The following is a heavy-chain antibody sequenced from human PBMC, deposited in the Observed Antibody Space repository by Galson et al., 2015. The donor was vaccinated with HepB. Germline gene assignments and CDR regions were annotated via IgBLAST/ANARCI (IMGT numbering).Heavy chain of an antibody. J-gene: IGHJ6*02. CDR3: ASAYSSGWPTYYYYGMDV. V-gene: IGHV3-30*04. D-gene: IGHD6-19*01. Sequence: SLRLSCAASGFTFSSYAMHWVRQAPGKGLEWVAVISYDGSNKYYADSVKGRFTISRDNSKNTLYLQMSSLRAEDTAVYYCASAYSSGWPTYYYYGMDVWGQGTTVTVSS. CDR2: ISYDGSNK. CDR1: GFTFSSYA.